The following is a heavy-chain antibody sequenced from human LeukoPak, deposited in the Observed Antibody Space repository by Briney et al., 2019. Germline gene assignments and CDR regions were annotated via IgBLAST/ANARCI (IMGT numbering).Heavy chain of an antibody. J-gene: IGHJ6*02. V-gene: IGHV3-21*01. Sequence: GGSLRLSCAASGFTFSSYSMNWVCQAPGKGLEWVSSISSSSSYIYYADSVKGRFTISRDNAKNTLYLQMNSLRAEDTAVYYCSRDSLSSCGGDCYSGLDVWGQGTTVTVSS. CDR1: GFTFSSYS. CDR2: ISSSSSYI. D-gene: IGHD2-21*02. CDR3: SRDSLSSCGGDCYSGLDV.